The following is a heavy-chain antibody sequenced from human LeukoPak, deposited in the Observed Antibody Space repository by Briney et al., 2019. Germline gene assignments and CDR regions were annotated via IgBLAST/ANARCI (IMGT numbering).Heavy chain of an antibody. Sequence: PGGYLRLSGAASGFSFSSYTMSWVRQAPGKGLEWVSGISSSGGSPYYADSVQGRLTISRDNSKNTLFLQMTGLRAEDTAVYYCADLGTTYYYDRSTYWGQGTLVAVSS. V-gene: IGHV3-23*01. D-gene: IGHD3-22*01. CDR1: GFSFSSYT. CDR3: ADLGTTYYYDRSTY. J-gene: IGHJ4*02. CDR2: ISSSGGSP.